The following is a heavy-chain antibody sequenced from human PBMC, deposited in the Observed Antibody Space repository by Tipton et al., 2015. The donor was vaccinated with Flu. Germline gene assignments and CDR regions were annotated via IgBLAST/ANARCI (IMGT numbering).Heavy chain of an antibody. CDR3: AREISGGAFDI. J-gene: IGHJ3*02. V-gene: IGHV4-34*01. Sequence: TLSLTCAVYGGSFSGYYWSWIRQPPGKGLEWIGEINHSGSTNYNPSLKSRVTISVDTSKNQFSLKLSSVTAADTAVYYCAREISGGAFDIWGQGTMVTVSS. D-gene: IGHD2-15*01. CDR1: GGSFSGYY. CDR2: INHSGST.